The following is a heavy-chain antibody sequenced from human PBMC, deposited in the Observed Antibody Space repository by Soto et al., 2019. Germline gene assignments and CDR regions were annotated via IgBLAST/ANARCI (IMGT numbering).Heavy chain of an antibody. J-gene: IGHJ6*02. CDR1: GYTFTSYD. Sequence: ASVKVSCKASGYTFTSYDINWVRQATGQGLEWMGWMNPNSGNTGYAQKFQGRVTMTRNTAISKAYMELSSLRSEDTAVYYCERGRPYYDFWSGRGLGSYGMDVWGQGTTVTVSS. D-gene: IGHD3-3*01. CDR2: MNPNSGNT. V-gene: IGHV1-8*01. CDR3: ERGRPYYDFWSGRGLGSYGMDV.